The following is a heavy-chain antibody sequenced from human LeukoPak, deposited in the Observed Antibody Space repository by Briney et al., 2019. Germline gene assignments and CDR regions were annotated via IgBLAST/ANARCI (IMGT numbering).Heavy chain of an antibody. D-gene: IGHD3-22*01. V-gene: IGHV1-8*01. CDR2: MNPNSGVT. J-gene: IGHJ4*02. CDR3: AILGPYDSSGYYYVDY. CDR1: GYTFTSYD. Sequence: ASVKVSCKASGYTFTSYDINWVRQASGQGLEWMGWMNPNSGVTGYAQKFQGRVSMTRDTSISTAYMELSRLRSDDTAVYYCAILGPYDSSGYYYVDYWGQGTLVTVSS.